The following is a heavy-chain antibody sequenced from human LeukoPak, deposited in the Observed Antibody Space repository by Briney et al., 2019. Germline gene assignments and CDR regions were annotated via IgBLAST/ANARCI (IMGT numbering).Heavy chain of an antibody. CDR1: GFTFSSYS. Sequence: GGSLRLSCAASGFTFSSYSMNWVRQAPGKGLEWVSSIGSSSSYIYYADSVKGRFTISRDNAKNTLYLQMNSLRAEDTAVYYCANPLGEGYCSSTSCSRGYFQHWGQGTLVTVSS. J-gene: IGHJ1*01. CDR3: ANPLGEGYCSSTSCSRGYFQH. V-gene: IGHV3-21*04. D-gene: IGHD2-2*01. CDR2: IGSSSSYI.